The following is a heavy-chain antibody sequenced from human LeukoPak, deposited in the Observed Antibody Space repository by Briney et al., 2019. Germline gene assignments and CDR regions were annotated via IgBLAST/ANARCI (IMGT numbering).Heavy chain of an antibody. CDR3: ASGGTVTTGY. CDR2: IYYSGST. CDR1: GGSISSYY. D-gene: IGHD4-17*01. V-gene: IGHV4-59*12. J-gene: IGHJ4*02. Sequence: PSETLSLTCTVSGGSISSYYWSWIRQPPGKGLEWIGYIYYSGSTNYNPSLKSRVTISVDTSKNQFSLKLSSVTAADTAVYYCASGGTVTTGYWGQGTLVTVSS.